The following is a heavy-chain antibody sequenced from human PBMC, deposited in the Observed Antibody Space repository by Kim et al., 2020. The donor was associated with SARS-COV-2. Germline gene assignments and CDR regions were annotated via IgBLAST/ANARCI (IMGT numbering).Heavy chain of an antibody. Sequence: GGSLRLSCAASGFTFSSYDMNWVRQAPGKGLEWVSYISNSGSTIYYADSVKGRFTISRDNAKNSLYLQMNSLRAEDTAVYYCARDFAEYSSSVYYFDYWGQGTLVTVSS. CDR3: ARDFAEYSSSVYYFDY. CDR1: GFTFSSYD. J-gene: IGHJ4*02. CDR2: ISNSGSTI. V-gene: IGHV3-48*03. D-gene: IGHD6-13*01.